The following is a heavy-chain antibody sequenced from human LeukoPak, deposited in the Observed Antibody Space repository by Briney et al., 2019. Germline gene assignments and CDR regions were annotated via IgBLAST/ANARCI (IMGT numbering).Heavy chain of an antibody. V-gene: IGHV1-69*13. CDR2: IIPIFGTA. D-gene: IGHD6-19*01. CDR1: GGTFSSYA. J-gene: IGHJ6*02. Sequence: SVKVSRKASGGTFSSYAISWVRQAPGQGLEWMGGIIPIFGTANYAQKSQGRVTITADESTSTAYMELSSLRSEDTAVYYCARGLGSYYYGMDVWGQGTTVTVSS. CDR3: ARGLGSYYYGMDV.